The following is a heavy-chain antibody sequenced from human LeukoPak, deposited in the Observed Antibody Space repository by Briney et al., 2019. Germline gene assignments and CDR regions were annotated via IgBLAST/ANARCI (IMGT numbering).Heavy chain of an antibody. Sequence: GGSLRLSCAASGFTFSSYSMNWVRQAPGKGLEWVAFIRYDGSNKHYTDSVKGRFTISRDNSKNTLYLQMNSLRAEDTAVYFCAKNRSGSYSQGLDYWGQGTLVTVSP. D-gene: IGHD1-26*01. CDR3: AKNRSGSYSQGLDY. V-gene: IGHV3-30*02. CDR1: GFTFSSYS. CDR2: IRYDGSNK. J-gene: IGHJ4*02.